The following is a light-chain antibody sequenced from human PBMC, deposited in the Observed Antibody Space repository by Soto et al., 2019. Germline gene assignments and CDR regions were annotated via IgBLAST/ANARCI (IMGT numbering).Light chain of an antibody. J-gene: IGKJ2*01. CDR1: QDINKY. CDR3: QQSYSSPYT. V-gene: IGKV1-39*01. Sequence: DIQMTQSPSSLSAAVGDRVTITCRASQDINKYLNWYHQTPGKAPKLLIFSTSTLYSGVPSRFRGSRFGTAFTLTMTILQLEDFETYDCQQSYSSPYTFGQGPKVEIK. CDR2: STS.